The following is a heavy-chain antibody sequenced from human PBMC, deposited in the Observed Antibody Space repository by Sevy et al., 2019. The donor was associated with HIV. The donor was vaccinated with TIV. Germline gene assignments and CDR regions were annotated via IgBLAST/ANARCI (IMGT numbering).Heavy chain of an antibody. CDR3: AREEKSGLGALDI. CDR1: GFTVSNSN. J-gene: IGHJ3*02. CDR2: IYSNNFT. Sequence: GGSLRLSCAASGFTVSNSNMNWVRQAPGKGLEWVSLIYSNNFTYYADSVKGRFTISRDNSKNTLYLQMNRLRAGDTAVYFCAREEKSGLGALDIWDQGTMVTVSS. V-gene: IGHV3-53*01. D-gene: IGHD3-16*01.